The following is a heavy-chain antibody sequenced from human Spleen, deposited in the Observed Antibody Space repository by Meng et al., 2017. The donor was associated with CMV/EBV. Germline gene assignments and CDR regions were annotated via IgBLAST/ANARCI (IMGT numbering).Heavy chain of an antibody. CDR2: TYYRSGWYN. V-gene: IGHV6-1*01. Sequence: GWNWIRRSPSRGLEWVGRTYYRSGWYNEYAVSVRSRISVNPDTSRNQFSLHLRSVTPEDTAIYYCARDRGEYYVPGSHYNRPGCFDPWGQGTLVTVSS. CDR3: ARDRGEYYVPGSHYNRPGCFDP. D-gene: IGHD3-10*01. J-gene: IGHJ5*02. CDR1: G.